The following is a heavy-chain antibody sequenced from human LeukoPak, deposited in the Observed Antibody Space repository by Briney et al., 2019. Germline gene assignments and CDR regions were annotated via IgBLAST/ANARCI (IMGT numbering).Heavy chain of an antibody. CDR2: ISSSSSYT. V-gene: IGHV3-11*05. D-gene: IGHD3-22*01. J-gene: IGHJ4*02. Sequence: GGSLRLSCAASGFTFSDYYMSWIRQAPGKGLEWVSYISSSSSYTNYADSVKGRFTISRDNAKNSLYLQMNSLRAEDTAVYYCARDLRYDSSGCLLNYWGQGTLVTVSS. CDR1: GFTFSDYY. CDR3: ARDLRYDSSGCLLNY.